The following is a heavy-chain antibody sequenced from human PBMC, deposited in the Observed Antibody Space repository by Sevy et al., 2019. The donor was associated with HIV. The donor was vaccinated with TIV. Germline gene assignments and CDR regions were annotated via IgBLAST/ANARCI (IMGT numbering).Heavy chain of an antibody. Sequence: GGSLRLSCAASGFTLSSYGMHWVRQAPGKGLEWVAVIRYDGSNKYYADSVKGRFTSSRDNSKNTLYLQMNSLRAEDTAVYYCARDRLGITISAEWGGGMDVWCQGTTVTVSS. CDR1: GFTLSSYG. J-gene: IGHJ6*02. CDR3: ARDRLGITISAEWGGGMDV. V-gene: IGHV3-33*01. D-gene: IGHD3-3*01. CDR2: IRYDGSNK.